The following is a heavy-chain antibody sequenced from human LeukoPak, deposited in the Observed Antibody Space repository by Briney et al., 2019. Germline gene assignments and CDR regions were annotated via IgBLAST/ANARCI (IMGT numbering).Heavy chain of an antibody. V-gene: IGHV1-18*01. CDR2: ISAYNGNT. CDR1: GYTFTSYG. CDR3: ARDYYDSSGYYFDY. D-gene: IGHD3-22*01. Sequence: ASVKVSCKASGYTFTSYGISWVRQAPGQGLEWMGWISAYNGNTNYVQKLQGRVTMTTDTSTSTAYMELRSLRSDDTAVYYCARDYYDSSGYYFDYWGQGTLVTVSS. J-gene: IGHJ4*02.